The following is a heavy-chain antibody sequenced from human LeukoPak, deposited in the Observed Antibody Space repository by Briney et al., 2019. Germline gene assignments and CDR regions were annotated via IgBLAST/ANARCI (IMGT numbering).Heavy chain of an antibody. CDR2: INHSGST. Sequence: KASETLSLTCAVYGGSFSGYYWSWIRQPPGKGLEWIGEINHSGSTNYNPSLKSRVTISVDTSKNQFSLKLSSVTAADTAVYYCAREYCSGGSCFNDYWGQGTLVTVSS. CDR3: AREYCSGGSCFNDY. J-gene: IGHJ4*02. D-gene: IGHD2-15*01. V-gene: IGHV4-34*01. CDR1: GGSFSGYY.